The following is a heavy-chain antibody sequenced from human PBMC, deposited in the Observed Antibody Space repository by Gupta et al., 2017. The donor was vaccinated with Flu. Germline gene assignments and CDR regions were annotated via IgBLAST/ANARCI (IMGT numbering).Heavy chain of an antibody. CDR1: GFTFSSYG. CDR3: AKGFGGSYYAPYYFDY. J-gene: IGHJ4*02. Sequence: GFTFSSYGMHWVRQAPGKGLEWVAVISYDGSNKYYADSVKGRFTISRDNSKNTLYLQMNSLRAEDTAVYYCAKGFGGSYYAPYYFDYWGQGTLVTGSS. CDR2: ISYDGSNK. V-gene: IGHV3-30*18. D-gene: IGHD1-26*01.